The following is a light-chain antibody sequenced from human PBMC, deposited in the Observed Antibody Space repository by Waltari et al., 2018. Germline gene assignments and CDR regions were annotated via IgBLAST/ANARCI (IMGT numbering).Light chain of an antibody. CDR1: QAISTS. CDR3: QQSYSAPLH. CDR2: SAS. V-gene: IGKV1-39*01. Sequence: DTLMTQSPSSLSASVGDTVTITCRGTQAISTSVNWYKKTPGMAPSLLIFSASTLSRGVSSRFRGSGSGTDFTLTITDLQPDDFATYYCQQSYSAPLHFGGGTRVDI. J-gene: IGKJ4*01.